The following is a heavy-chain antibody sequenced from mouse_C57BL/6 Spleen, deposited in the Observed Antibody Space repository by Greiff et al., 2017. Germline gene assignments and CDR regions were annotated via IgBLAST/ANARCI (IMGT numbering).Heavy chain of an antibody. CDR3: ARSSGYYDWYFDV. CDR1: GYAFTNYL. CDR2: INPGSGGT. D-gene: IGHD2-3*01. Sequence: QVHVKQSGAELVRPGTSVKVSCKASGYAFTNYLIEWVKQRPGQGLEWIGVINPGSGGTNYNEKFKGKATLTADKSSSTAYMQLSSLTSEDSAVYFCARSSGYYDWYFDVWGTGTTVTVSS. V-gene: IGHV1-54*01. J-gene: IGHJ1*03.